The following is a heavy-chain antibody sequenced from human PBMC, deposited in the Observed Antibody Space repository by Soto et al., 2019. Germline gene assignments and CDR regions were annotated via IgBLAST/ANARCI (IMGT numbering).Heavy chain of an antibody. CDR3: AKARPYYDILTAYYSNYFDY. Sequence: EVQLLESGGGLVQPGGSLRLSCAASGFTFSSYAMSWVRLAPGKGLEWVAAISGSGDDTYYADSVRGRFTISRNNSKNTLYLKMNSLRAEDTAVYYCAKARPYYDILTAYYSNYFDYWGQGTLVTVSS. CDR2: ISGSGDDT. J-gene: IGHJ4*02. CDR1: GFTFSSYA. V-gene: IGHV3-23*01. D-gene: IGHD3-9*01.